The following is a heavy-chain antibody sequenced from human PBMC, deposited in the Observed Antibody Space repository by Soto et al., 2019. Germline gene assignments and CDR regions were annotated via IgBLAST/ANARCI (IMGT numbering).Heavy chain of an antibody. CDR1: GGSMTSDF. V-gene: IGHV4-59*01. CDR3: ARGLRLSSGTYHHYYYGLDV. J-gene: IGHJ6*02. CDR2: IYFSGSP. D-gene: IGHD3-10*01. Sequence: QVQLQESGPGLVKASETLSLTCTVSGGSMTSDFWSWFRQSPGKGLEWIGHIYFSGSPNYNPSLESRVTISVDTSRNQFSLKLTSMTAADAAVYYCARGLRLSSGTYHHYYYGLDVWGHGTTVTVSS.